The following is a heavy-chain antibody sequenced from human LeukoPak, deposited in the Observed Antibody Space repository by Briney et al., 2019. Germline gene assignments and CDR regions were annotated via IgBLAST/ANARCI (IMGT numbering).Heavy chain of an antibody. V-gene: IGHV3-48*02. Sequence: GGSLRLSCAASGFTFSSYSMNWVRQAPGKGLEWVSHITASGTAMFYADSVKGRFTISRDNAKNSLHLQMNSLRDEDTAVYYCASSGSYRFDYWGQGTLVTVSS. CDR1: GFTFSSYS. D-gene: IGHD1-26*01. J-gene: IGHJ4*02. CDR2: ITASGTAM. CDR3: ASSGSYRFDY.